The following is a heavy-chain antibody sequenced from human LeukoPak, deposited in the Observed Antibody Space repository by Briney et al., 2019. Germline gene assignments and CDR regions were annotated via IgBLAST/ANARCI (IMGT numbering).Heavy chain of an antibody. Sequence: PGGSLRLSCAASGFTFTSYWMTWVRQAPGKGLEWVANIKKDGSEKYYVDSVKGRFTISRDNTKNSLYLQMNSLRAEDTAVYYCARDRIAAAALGDAFDIWGQGTMVTVSS. V-gene: IGHV3-7*01. D-gene: IGHD6-13*01. J-gene: IGHJ3*02. CDR3: ARDRIAAAALGDAFDI. CDR2: IKKDGSEK. CDR1: GFTFTSYW.